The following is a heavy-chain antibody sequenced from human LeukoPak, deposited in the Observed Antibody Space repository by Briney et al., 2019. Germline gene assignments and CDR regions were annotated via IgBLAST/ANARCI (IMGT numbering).Heavy chain of an antibody. Sequence: GGSLRLSCAASGFTFSSYAMHWVRQAPGKGLEWVAVISYDGSNKYYADSVKGRFTISRDNSKNTLYLQMNSLRAEDTAVYYCARDQGATTVYCYYGMDVWGQGTTVTVSS. CDR1: GFTFSSYA. V-gene: IGHV3-30-3*01. CDR3: ARDQGATTVYCYYGMDV. CDR2: ISYDGSNK. J-gene: IGHJ6*02. D-gene: IGHD1-26*01.